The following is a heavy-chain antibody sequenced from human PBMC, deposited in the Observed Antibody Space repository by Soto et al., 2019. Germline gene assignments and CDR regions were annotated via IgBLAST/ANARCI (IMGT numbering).Heavy chain of an antibody. CDR3: AKGSLIAVAPFDY. V-gene: IGHV3-9*01. D-gene: IGHD6-19*01. Sequence: PGGSLRLSCAASGFTFDDCAMHWVRHAPGKGLEWVSGITWNGGNIGYADSVKGRFTISRDNAKNSLYLQMNSLRAEDTALYYCAKGSLIAVAPFDYWGQGTLVTVSS. J-gene: IGHJ4*02. CDR1: GFTFDDCA. CDR2: ITWNGGNI.